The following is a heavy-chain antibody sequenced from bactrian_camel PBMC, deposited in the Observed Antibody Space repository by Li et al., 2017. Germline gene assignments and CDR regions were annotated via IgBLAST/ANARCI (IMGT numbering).Heavy chain of an antibody. CDR1: ELSISNYL. D-gene: IGHD6*01. CDR3: ATDAYGGSWHNY. J-gene: IGHJ4*01. Sequence: HVQLVESGGGLVQPGGSLRLSCVASELSISNYLMGWFRQAPGKEREGVATIDRTGRTTYADSVKGRFTISKDSAKDTLYLQMNSLKTEDTALYYCATDAYGGSWHNYWGQGTQVTVS. V-gene: IGHV3S26*01. CDR2: IDRTGRT.